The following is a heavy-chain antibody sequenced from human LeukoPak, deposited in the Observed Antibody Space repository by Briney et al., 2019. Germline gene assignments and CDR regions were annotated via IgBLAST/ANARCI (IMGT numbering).Heavy chain of an antibody. CDR3: ARPKAFYYDSSGFDI. CDR2: INPNSGGT. CDR1: GYSFTGYY. D-gene: IGHD3-22*01. V-gene: IGHV1-2*02. J-gene: IGHJ3*02. Sequence: ASVKVSCKGSGYSFTGYYMHWVRQAPGQGLEWMGWINPNSGGTNYAQKFQGRVTMTRDTSISTAYMELSRLRSDDTAVYYCARPKAFYYDSSGFDIWGQGTMVTVSS.